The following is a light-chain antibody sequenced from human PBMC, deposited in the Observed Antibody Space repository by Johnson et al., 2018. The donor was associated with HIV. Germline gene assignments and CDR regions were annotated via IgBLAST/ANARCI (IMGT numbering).Light chain of an antibody. V-gene: IGLV1-51*02. CDR1: SSNIGNNY. Sequence: QSLLTQPPSVSAAPGQKVTISCSGSSSNIGNNYVSWYQQLPGTAPKLLIYEKNKRPSGIPDRFSASKSGTSATLDITGLQTGDEADHYCGTWDSSLGAHYVFGTGTKVTVL. J-gene: IGLJ1*01. CDR3: GTWDSSLGAHYV. CDR2: EKN.